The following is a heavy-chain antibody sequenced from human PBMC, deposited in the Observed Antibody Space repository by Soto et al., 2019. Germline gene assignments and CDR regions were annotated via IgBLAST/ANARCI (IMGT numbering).Heavy chain of an antibody. Sequence: QVPLVESGGGLVQTGGSLRLSCVASGFTFSNHYMSWIRQAPGKGLESLSYISGSSSDTNYADSVKGRFTISRDNAKNSLYLQMNSLRAEDTAVYYCATGPRWLGDWGQGTLVIVSS. D-gene: IGHD3-10*01. V-gene: IGHV3-11*05. CDR2: ISGSSSDT. CDR1: GFTFSNHY. J-gene: IGHJ4*02. CDR3: ATGPRWLGD.